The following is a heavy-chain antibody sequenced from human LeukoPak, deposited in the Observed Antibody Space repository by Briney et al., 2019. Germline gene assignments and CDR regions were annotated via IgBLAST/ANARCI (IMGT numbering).Heavy chain of an antibody. J-gene: IGHJ4*02. CDR3: ARGGGYSYGYQVAATLGPLDY. Sequence: ASVKVSCKASGYTFTGYYMHWVRQAPGQGLEWMGIINPSGGSTSYAQKFQGRVTMTRDMSTSTVYMELSSLRSEDTAVYYCARGGGYSYGYQVAATLGPLDYWGQGTLVTVSS. CDR1: GYTFTGYY. D-gene: IGHD5-18*01. V-gene: IGHV1-46*01. CDR2: INPSGGST.